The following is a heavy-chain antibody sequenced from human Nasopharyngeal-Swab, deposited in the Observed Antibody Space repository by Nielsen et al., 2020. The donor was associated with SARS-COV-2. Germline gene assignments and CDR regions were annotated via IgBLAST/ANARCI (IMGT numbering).Heavy chain of an antibody. CDR2: IYYSGST. CDR1: GGSISSGGYY. CDR3: ARMYYDILTGYYRVGYYYYMDV. V-gene: IGHV4-61*08. J-gene: IGHJ6*03. D-gene: IGHD3-9*01. Sequence: SETLSLTCTVSGGSISSGGYYWSWIRQPPGKGLEWIGYIYYSGSTNYNPSLKSRVTISVDTSKNQFSLKLSSVTAADTAVYYCARMYYDILTGYYRVGYYYYMDVWGKGTTVTVSS.